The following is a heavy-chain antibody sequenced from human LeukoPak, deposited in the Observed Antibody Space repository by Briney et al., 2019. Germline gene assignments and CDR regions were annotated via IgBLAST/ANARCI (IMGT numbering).Heavy chain of an antibody. CDR2: IYTSGST. V-gene: IGHV4-4*07. CDR3: ARSILTDYYGSGSFDY. Sequence: KPSETLSLTCTVSGGSLSSYYWSWIRQPARKGLEWIGRIYTSGSTNYNPSLKSRVTMSVDTSKNQFSLKLSSVTAADTAVYYCARSILTDYYGSGSFDYWGQGTLVTVSS. D-gene: IGHD3-10*01. CDR1: GGSLSSYY. J-gene: IGHJ4*02.